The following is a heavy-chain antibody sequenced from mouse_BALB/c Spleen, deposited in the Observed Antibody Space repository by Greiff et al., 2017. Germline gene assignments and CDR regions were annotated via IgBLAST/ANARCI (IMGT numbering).Heavy chain of an antibody. V-gene: IGHV1-54*01. CDR1: GYAFTNYL. J-gene: IGHJ2*01. CDR2: INPGSGGT. Sequence: QVQLQQSGAELVRPGTSVKVSCKASGYAFTNYLIEWVKQRPGQGLEWIGVINPGSGGTNYNEKFKGKATLTADKSSSTAYMQLSSLTSDDSAVYFCARTTRYLDYWGQGTTLTVSS. CDR3: ARTTRYLDY. D-gene: IGHD5-5*01.